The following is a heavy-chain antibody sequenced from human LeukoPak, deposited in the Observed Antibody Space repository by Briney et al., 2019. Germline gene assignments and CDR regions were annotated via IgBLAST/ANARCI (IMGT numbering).Heavy chain of an antibody. V-gene: IGHV1-8*01. CDR1: GYTFTSYD. D-gene: IGHD2-15*01. J-gene: IGHJ6*03. Sequence: ASVTVSCTASGYTFTSYDINWVRQATGQGLEWMGWMNPNSGNTGYAQNFQGRVTMTRNTSISTAYMELSSLRSEDTAVYYCARARSVRKNNYYYYMDVWGKGTTVTVSS. CDR3: ARARSVRKNNYYYYMDV. CDR2: MNPNSGNT.